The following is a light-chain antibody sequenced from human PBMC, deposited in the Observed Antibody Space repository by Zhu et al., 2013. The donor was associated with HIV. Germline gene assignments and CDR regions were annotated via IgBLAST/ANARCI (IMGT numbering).Light chain of an antibody. CDR1: QVINTY. V-gene: IGKV1-9*01. CDR3: QHVNSNAA. J-gene: IGKJ3*01. Sequence: DIQLTQSPSFLSASIGDRVTITCRASQVINTYLAWYQQKPGKPPKLLVYAASTTQSGVPSRFGGRGSGTEFTLTITSLQPDDFATYYCQHVNSNAAFGPGTKVDV. CDR2: AAS.